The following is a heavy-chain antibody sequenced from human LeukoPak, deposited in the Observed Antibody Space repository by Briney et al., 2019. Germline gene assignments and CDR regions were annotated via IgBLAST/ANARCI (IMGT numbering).Heavy chain of an antibody. J-gene: IGHJ4*02. CDR2: IYYGGIT. CDR1: GGSISSYY. Sequence: SGTLSLTCTLSGGSISSYYWTWIRQPPGKGLEWIGYIYYGGITNYNPSLKSRVTISVDTSKNQFSLKLNSVTAADTAVYYCARVYGYDAPVDYGGQGTLVTVS. D-gene: IGHD5-12*01. V-gene: IGHV4-59*01. CDR3: ARVYGYDAPVDY.